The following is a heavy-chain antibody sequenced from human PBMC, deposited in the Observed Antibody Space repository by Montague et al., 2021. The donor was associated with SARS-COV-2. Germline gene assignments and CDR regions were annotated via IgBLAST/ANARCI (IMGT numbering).Heavy chain of an antibody. J-gene: IGHJ5*01. Sequence: TLSLTCTVSGASISSGGFYWSWLRQHPRKGLEWIGSIYYSGTTYHNPSLKSRLTISIDTSKNQFSLKLSSVTAADTAVYYCARRLPNQMNVGAIANNSMDAWGQGTLVTVSS. CDR3: ARRLPNQMNVGAIANNSMDA. D-gene: IGHD2-21*01. CDR2: IYYSGTT. CDR1: GASISSGGFY. V-gene: IGHV4-31*03.